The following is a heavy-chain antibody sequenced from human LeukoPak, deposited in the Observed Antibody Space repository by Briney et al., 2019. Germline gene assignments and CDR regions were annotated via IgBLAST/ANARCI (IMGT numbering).Heavy chain of an antibody. J-gene: IGHJ4*02. CDR2: INPDTGGT. V-gene: IGHV1-2*02. D-gene: IGHD6-13*01. CDR1: GYTFTGYY. Sequence: ASVKVSCKASGYTFTGYYLHWVRQAPGQGLEWMGWINPDTGGTTYAQKFQGRVTMTSDTSISTAYMKLSRLRSDDTAEYYCARDRNGPGYSREFDFWGQGTLVTVSS. CDR3: ARDRNGPGYSREFDF.